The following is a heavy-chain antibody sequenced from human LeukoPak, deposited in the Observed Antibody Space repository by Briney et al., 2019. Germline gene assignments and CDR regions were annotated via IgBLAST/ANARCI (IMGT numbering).Heavy chain of an antibody. CDR2: ISGSGGST. CDR3: AARYCSGGSCYSGY. J-gene: IGHJ4*02. V-gene: IGHV3-23*01. CDR1: GFTFSSYA. D-gene: IGHD2-15*01. Sequence: PGGSLRLSCAASGFTFSSYAMSWVRQAPGKGLEWVSAISGSGGSTYYADSVKGRFTISRDNSKNTLYLQMNSLRAEDTAVYYCAARYCSGGSCYSGYWGQGTLVTVSS.